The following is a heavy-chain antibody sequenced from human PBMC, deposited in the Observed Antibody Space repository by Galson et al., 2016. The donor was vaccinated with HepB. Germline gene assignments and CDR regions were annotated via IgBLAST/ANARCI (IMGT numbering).Heavy chain of an antibody. CDR2: ISGYNGLR. CDR3: ARDRNPINWYFDL. CDR1: GYAFTRYG. J-gene: IGHJ2*01. V-gene: IGHV1-18*04. Sequence: VKVSCKASGYAFTRYGITWVRQAPGQGLEWMGWISGYNGLRNYAQKFRGRVTMTTDTSTNVAYMELRSLRSDDTAVYYCARDRNPINWYFDLWGRGTLITVSS.